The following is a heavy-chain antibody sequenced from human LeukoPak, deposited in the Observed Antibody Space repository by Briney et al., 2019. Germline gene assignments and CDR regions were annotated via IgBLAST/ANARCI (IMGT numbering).Heavy chain of an antibody. V-gene: IGHV3-11*04. J-gene: IGHJ6*02. Sequence: GGSLRLSCAASGFTFSDYYMSWIRQAPGKGLEWVSYISSSGSTIYYADSVKGRFTISRDNAKNSLYLQMNSLRAEDTAVYYCARVGNTMVRGATMGYYGMDVWGQGTTVTVSS. D-gene: IGHD3-10*01. CDR3: ARVGNTMVRGATMGYYGMDV. CDR1: GFTFSDYY. CDR2: ISSSGSTI.